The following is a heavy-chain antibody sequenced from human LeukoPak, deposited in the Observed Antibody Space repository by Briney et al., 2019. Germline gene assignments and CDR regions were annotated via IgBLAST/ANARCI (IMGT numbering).Heavy chain of an antibody. CDR3: AKEGYSGYDLPPNDAFDI. V-gene: IGHV3-30*18. CDR1: GFTFSSYG. J-gene: IGHJ3*02. CDR2: ISYDGSNK. D-gene: IGHD5-12*01. Sequence: GGSLRLSCAASGFTFSSYGMHWVRQAPGKGLEWVAVISYDGSNKYYADSVKGRFTISRDNSKNTLYLQMNSLRAEDTAVYYCAKEGYSGYDLPPNDAFDIWGQGTMVTVSS.